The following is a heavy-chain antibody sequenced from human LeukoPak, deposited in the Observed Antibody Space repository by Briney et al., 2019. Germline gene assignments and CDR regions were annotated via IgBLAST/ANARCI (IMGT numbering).Heavy chain of an antibody. D-gene: IGHD4-23*01. J-gene: IGHJ3*02. V-gene: IGHV4-59*01. CDR3: ATLTGGDDAFDI. Sequence: SETLFLTCTVSGGPISSYYWSWIRQPPGKGLEWIGYIFYTGSTNYNPSLQSRVTISVLTSKNRFSLKLSSVTAADTAVYYCATLTGGDDAFDICGQGTMVTVSS. CDR1: GGPISSYY. CDR2: IFYTGST.